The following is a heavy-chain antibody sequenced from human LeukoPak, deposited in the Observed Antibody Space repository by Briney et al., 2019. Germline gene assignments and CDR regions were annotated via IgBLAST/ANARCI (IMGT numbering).Heavy chain of an antibody. CDR3: ARRSSRGIAGDDY. Sequence: GASLKISCKGSGYSFTSYWIGWVRQMPGKGLGWMGIIYPGDSDTRYSPSFQGQVTISADKSISTAYLQWSSLKASDTAMYYCARRSSRGIAGDDYWGQGTLVTVSS. V-gene: IGHV5-51*01. D-gene: IGHD6-13*01. CDR1: GYSFTSYW. CDR2: IYPGDSDT. J-gene: IGHJ4*02.